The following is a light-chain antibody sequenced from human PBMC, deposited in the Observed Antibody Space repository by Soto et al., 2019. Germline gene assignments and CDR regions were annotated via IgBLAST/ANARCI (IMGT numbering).Light chain of an antibody. CDR1: QSVDIW. CDR2: KTS. J-gene: IGKJ4*01. Sequence: DIQMTQSPSTLSASIGDRVTITCRASQSVDIWLAWYQQKPGKAPKLLIYKTSNLESGVPSRFSGSGSGTEFSLTISSLQPDDFATYYCQQYKSFSLTFAGGTKVDIK. CDR3: QQYKSFSLT. V-gene: IGKV1-5*03.